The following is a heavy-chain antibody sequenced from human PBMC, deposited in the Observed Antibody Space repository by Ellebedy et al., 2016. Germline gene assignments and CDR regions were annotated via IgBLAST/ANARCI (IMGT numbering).Heavy chain of an antibody. V-gene: IGHV3-48*04. J-gene: IGHJ6*02. D-gene: IGHD3-10*01. CDR3: ARVDMVRGLATDYYYGMDV. CDR1: GFTFSNFF. Sequence: GESLKISCAASGFTFSNFFMTWVRQAPGKGLEWVSYISSSSSTIYYADSVKGRFTISRDNAKNSLYLQMNSLRAEDTAVYYCARVDMVRGLATDYYYGMDVWGQGTTVTVSS. CDR2: ISSSSSTI.